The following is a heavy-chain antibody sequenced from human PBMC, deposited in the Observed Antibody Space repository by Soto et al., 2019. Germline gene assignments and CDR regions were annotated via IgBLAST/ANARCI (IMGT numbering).Heavy chain of an antibody. V-gene: IGHV4-30-4*01. CDR3: ARGSILGTVGGNWFDP. CDR2: IYYSGST. D-gene: IGHD4-17*01. CDR1: GGSISSGDYY. J-gene: IGHJ5*02. Sequence: SETLSLTCTVSGGSISSGDYYWSWIRQPPGKGLEWIGYIYYSGSTYYNPSPKSRVTISVDTSKNQFSLKLSSVTAADTAVYYCARGSILGTVGGNWFDPWGQGTLVTVSS.